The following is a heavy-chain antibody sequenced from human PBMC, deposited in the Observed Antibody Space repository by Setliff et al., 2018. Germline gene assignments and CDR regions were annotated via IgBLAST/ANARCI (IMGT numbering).Heavy chain of an antibody. CDR2: VYYSGTT. Sequence: SSETLSLTCTVSGGSISTYYWSWIRQTPVKGLEWIGYVYYSGTTNYNPLFKSRVTISVDRPKNQFSLKLSSVTAADTAVYYCARLSFLQLGHLNFDYWGQGTLVTVSS. V-gene: IGHV4-59*01. CDR1: GGSISTYY. J-gene: IGHJ4*02. D-gene: IGHD1-1*01. CDR3: ARLSFLQLGHLNFDY.